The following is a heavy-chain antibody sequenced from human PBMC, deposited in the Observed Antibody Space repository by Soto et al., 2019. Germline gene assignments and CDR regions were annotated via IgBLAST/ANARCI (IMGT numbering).Heavy chain of an antibody. CDR1: GGSINRGGYF. V-gene: IGHV4-30-4*01. CDR3: ARGPSADKVDY. CDR2: IYTSGTT. Sequence: QVQLQESGPGLVKPSQTLSLTCTVSGGSINRGGYFWSWIRQTPGKGLEWIGHIYTSGTTYTNPSLNXRXTXSWXTSPNQFSLNLKSVTAADTAVYYCARGPSADKVDYWGQGTLVTVSS. J-gene: IGHJ4*02. D-gene: IGHD3-3*01.